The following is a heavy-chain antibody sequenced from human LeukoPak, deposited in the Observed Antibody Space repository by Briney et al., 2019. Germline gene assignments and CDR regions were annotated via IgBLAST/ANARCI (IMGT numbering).Heavy chain of an antibody. CDR2: LSDDGRRK. J-gene: IGHJ4*02. V-gene: IGHV3-30*18. CDR3: AKRPSDYGDYVSYFDY. D-gene: IGHD4-17*01. Sequence: GGSLRLSCAASGFSFISYGMHWVRQPPGNWLDCVVVLSDDGRRKDYADSVKGRFTISRDNSKDTLYLQMNSLRAEDTAVYYCAKRPSDYGDYVSYFDYWGQGTLVTVSS. CDR1: GFSFISYG.